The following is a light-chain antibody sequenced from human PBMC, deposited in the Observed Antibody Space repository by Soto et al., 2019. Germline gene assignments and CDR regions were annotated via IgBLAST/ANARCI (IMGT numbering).Light chain of an antibody. CDR2: DAS. CDR1: QSVGRN. CDR3: QQYNNWPPIT. J-gene: IGKJ5*01. V-gene: IGKV3-15*01. Sequence: EIVMTQSPASLSVSPGERAALSCRASQSVGRNLAWYQQEPGQAPRLLIYDASTRATGIPARFSGGGSGTEFTLSISSLQSEDFAVYYCQQYNNWPPITFGQGTRLDIK.